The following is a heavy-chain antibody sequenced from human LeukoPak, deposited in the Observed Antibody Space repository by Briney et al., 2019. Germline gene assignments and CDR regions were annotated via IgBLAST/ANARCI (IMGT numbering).Heavy chain of an antibody. D-gene: IGHD3-3*01. CDR2: ISSSSSYI. CDR1: GFTFSSYS. CDR3: AREIFWSGYYSNLHFDY. V-gene: IGHV3-21*01. Sequence: GGSLRLSCAASGFTFSSYSMNWVRQAPGKGLEWVSSISSSSSYIYYADSVKGRFTISRDNAKNSLYLQMNRLRAEDTAVYYCAREIFWSGYYSNLHFDYWGRGTQVTVSS. J-gene: IGHJ4*02.